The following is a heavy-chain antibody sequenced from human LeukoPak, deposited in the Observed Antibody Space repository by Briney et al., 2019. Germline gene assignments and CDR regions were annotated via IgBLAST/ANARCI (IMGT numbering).Heavy chain of an antibody. CDR2: INPSGGST. CDR3: ARTRLGGVYYYNGMDV. CDR1: GYTFTSYY. Sequence: ASVKVSCKASGYTFTSYYMHWVRQAPGQGLEWMGIINPSGGSTSYAQKFQGRVTMTRDTSTSTVYMELSSLRSEDTAVYYCARTRLGGVYYYNGMDVWGKGTRVTVSS. V-gene: IGHV1-46*01. J-gene: IGHJ6*04. D-gene: IGHD3-16*01.